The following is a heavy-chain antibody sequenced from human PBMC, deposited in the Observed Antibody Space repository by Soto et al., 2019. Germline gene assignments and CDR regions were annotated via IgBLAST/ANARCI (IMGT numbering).Heavy chain of an antibody. J-gene: IGHJ4*02. CDR1: GGSISSSSYY. CDR3: ARLYIAVAGTDGTDY. Sequence: QLQLQESGPGLVKPSETLSLTCTVSGGSISSSSYYWGWIRQPPGKGLEWIGSIYYSGSTYYNPSLKTRVPISVAPSKIPSPLKLSSVTAADTAVYYCARLYIAVAGTDGTDYWGQGTLVTVSS. CDR2: IYYSGST. V-gene: IGHV4-39*01. D-gene: IGHD6-19*01.